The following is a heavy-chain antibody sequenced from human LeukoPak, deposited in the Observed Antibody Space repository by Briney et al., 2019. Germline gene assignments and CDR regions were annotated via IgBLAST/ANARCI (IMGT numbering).Heavy chain of an antibody. CDR2: IYSGGST. Sequence: PGGSLRLSCAASGFTVSSNYMSWVRQAPGNGLEWVSVIYSGGSTYYADSVKGRFTISRDNSKNTLYLQMNSLRAEDTAVYYCARARIAAAGYYFDYWGQGTLVTVSS. J-gene: IGHJ4*02. V-gene: IGHV3-53*01. CDR3: ARARIAAAGYYFDY. D-gene: IGHD6-13*01. CDR1: GFTVSSNY.